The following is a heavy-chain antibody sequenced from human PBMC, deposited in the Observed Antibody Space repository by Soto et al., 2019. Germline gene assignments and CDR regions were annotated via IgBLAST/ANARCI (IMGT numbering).Heavy chain of an antibody. D-gene: IGHD2-15*01. J-gene: IGHJ5*02. Sequence: QVQLQESGPGLVEPSGTLSLTCTVSGDSISSNWWTWVRQPPGKGLEWIGEIYHSGKTNYNPSLKTRFTISVDKSKDQFSLELSSVTAADTAVYYCATRRRSAPSWGQGTLVTISS. V-gene: IGHV4-4*02. CDR2: IYHSGKT. CDR1: GDSISSNW. CDR3: ATRRRSAPS.